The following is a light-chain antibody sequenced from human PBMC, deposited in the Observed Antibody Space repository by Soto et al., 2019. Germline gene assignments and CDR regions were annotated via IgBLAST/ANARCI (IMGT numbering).Light chain of an antibody. Sequence: EIVMTQSPATLSVSPGERATLSCRASQSVSSRLAWYQQKPGQAPRLLIHDASTRATGIPARFSGSGSGTEFTLTISSLQSEDFAVYSCQQYYKWPTFGQGTKVEIK. CDR2: DAS. J-gene: IGKJ1*01. CDR3: QQYYKWPT. V-gene: IGKV3-15*01. CDR1: QSVSSR.